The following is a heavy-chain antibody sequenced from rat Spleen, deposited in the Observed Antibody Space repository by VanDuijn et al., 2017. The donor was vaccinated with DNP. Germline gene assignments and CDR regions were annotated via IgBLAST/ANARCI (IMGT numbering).Heavy chain of an antibody. Sequence: EVQLVESGGGLVQPGRSLKLSCAASGFTFSNYYMAWVRQAPKKGLEWVATISTSGSRTYYRDSVRGRFTISRDYAKSTLCLQMDSLRSEDTATYFCTRGGTYYFDYWGQGVMVTVSS. CDR1: GFTFSNYY. CDR3: TRGGTYYFDY. J-gene: IGHJ2*01. CDR2: ISTSGSRT. V-gene: IGHV5-27*01.